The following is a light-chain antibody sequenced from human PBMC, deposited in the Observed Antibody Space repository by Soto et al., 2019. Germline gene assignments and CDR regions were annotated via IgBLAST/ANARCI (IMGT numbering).Light chain of an antibody. CDR2: GAS. Sequence: EIVLTQSPGTLSLPRGERATRCCRGSQSVRSSYLAWYQQNAGQAPRLLIYGASSRATGIPDRFSGSGSGTDFTLTISRLEPEDFAVYYCQQYGSSPPTFGQGTKVDIK. V-gene: IGKV3-20*01. CDR1: QSVRSSY. J-gene: IGKJ1*01. CDR3: QQYGSSPPT.